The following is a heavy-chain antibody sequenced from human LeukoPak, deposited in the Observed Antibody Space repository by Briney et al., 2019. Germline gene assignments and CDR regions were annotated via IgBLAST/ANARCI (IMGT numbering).Heavy chain of an antibody. V-gene: IGHV3-73*01. CDR1: GFTFSGPA. CDR2: IRSKANSYAT. Sequence: GGSLRLSCAASGFTFSGPAMHWVRQASGKGLEWVGRIRSKANSYATAYAASVKGRFTISRDDSKNTAYLQMDSLKTEDTAVYHCTRQDGSGSPDFDYWGQGTLVTVSS. J-gene: IGHJ4*02. CDR3: TRQDGSGSPDFDY. D-gene: IGHD3-10*01.